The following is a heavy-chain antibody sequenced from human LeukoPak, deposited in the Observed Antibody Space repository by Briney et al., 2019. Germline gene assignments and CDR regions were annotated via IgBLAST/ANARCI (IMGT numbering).Heavy chain of an antibody. J-gene: IGHJ4*02. D-gene: IGHD5-18*01. Sequence: GESLKISCKGSGYSFTSYWIGWVRQMPGKGLEWMGIIYPGDSDTRYSPSFQGQVTLSADKSIRTAYLQWSSLKASDTAMYFCARRRSLVAASVDYWGQGTLVTVSS. CDR1: GYSFTSYW. CDR2: IYPGDSDT. V-gene: IGHV5-51*01. CDR3: ARRRSLVAASVDY.